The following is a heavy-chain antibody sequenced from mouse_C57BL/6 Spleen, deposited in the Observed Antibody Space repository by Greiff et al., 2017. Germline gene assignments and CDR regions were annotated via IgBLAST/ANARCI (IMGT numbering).Heavy chain of an antibody. CDR3: ARQGPYGYDDGDWYFDV. J-gene: IGHJ1*03. D-gene: IGHD2-2*01. CDR2: INSDGGST. CDR1: EYEFPSHD. V-gene: IGHV5-2*01. Sequence: EVQLQESGGGLVQPGASLKLSCESYEYEFPSHDMSWVRKTPEKRLELVAAINSDGGSTYYPDTIERRFIISRDNTENTLYLQMSSLRSEDTAVYYGARQGPYGYDDGDWYFDVWGTGTTVTVSS.